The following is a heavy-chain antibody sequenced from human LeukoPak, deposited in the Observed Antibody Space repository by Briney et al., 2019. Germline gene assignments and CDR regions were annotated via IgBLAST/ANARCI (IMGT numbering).Heavy chain of an antibody. CDR2: FDPEDGET. CDR1: GYTLTELS. V-gene: IGHV1-24*01. Sequence: ASVKVSCKVSGYTLTELSMHWVRQAPGKGREWMGGFDPEDGETIYAQKFQGRVTMTEDTSTDTAYMELSSLRSEDTAVYYCATSIVGPTTDAFDIWGQGTMVTVSS. CDR3: ATSIVGPTTDAFDI. J-gene: IGHJ3*02. D-gene: IGHD1-26*01.